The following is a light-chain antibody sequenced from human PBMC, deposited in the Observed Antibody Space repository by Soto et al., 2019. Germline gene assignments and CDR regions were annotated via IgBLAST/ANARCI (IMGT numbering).Light chain of an antibody. CDR2: DTS. V-gene: IGKV3-11*01. CDR1: QSVIDY. J-gene: IGKJ1*01. CDR3: QQRSDWPWT. Sequence: EIVLTQSPATLSLSPGERATLSCRASQSVIDYLAWYQQKPGQAPRLLIYDTSNRATDIPARFSGSGSGTDFTLTISSLEPEDFVIYYCQQRSDWPWTFGQGTKVEIK.